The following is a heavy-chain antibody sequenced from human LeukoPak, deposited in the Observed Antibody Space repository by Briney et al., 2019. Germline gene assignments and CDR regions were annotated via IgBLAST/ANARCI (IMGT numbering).Heavy chain of an antibody. J-gene: IGHJ5*02. V-gene: IGHV3-23*01. D-gene: IGHD2-2*01. Sequence: PGGSLRLSCEASGFTFSCYGMSWVRQAPGKGLEWVSGISGSGGSIYYADSLKGRFTISKDNSKDTLYLQMNSLRAEDTAVYYCAKDPLRLYTSLSGWFDPWGQGTLVTVSS. CDR3: AKDPLRLYTSLSGWFDP. CDR1: GFTFSCYG. CDR2: ISGSGGSI.